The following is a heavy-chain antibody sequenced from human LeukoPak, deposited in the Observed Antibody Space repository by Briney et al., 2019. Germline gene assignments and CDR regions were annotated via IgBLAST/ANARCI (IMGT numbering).Heavy chain of an antibody. CDR3: ASGYSSSWYGGGWFDP. V-gene: IGHV3-66*01. CDR1: GFTVSSNY. Sequence: GGSLRLSCAASGFTVSSNYMSWVRQAPGKGLEWVSVIYSGGSTHYADSVKGRFTISRDNSKNTLYLQMNSLRAEDTAVYYCASGYSSSWYGGGWFDPWGQGTLVTVSS. D-gene: IGHD6-13*01. J-gene: IGHJ5*02. CDR2: IYSGGST.